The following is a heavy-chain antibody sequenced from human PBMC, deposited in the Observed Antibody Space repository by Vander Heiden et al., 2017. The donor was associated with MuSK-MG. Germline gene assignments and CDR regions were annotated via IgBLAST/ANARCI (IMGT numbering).Heavy chain of an antibody. CDR2: FVGSGGGI. Sequence: EVQLLESGGGLVQPGGSLRLTCAAHGFTFSSYAMNWVRQAPGKGLEWVAVFVGSGGGIYYADSVKGRFIVSRDNSKNTLSLQMSSLRAEDTAVYFCVKGLGYCSSASCYEDYWGQGTLVTVSS. J-gene: IGHJ4*02. CDR1: GFTFSSYA. CDR3: VKGLGYCSSASCYEDY. D-gene: IGHD2-2*01. V-gene: IGHV3-23*01.